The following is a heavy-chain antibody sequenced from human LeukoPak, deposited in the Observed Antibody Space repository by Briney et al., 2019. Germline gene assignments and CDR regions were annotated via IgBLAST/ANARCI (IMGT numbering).Heavy chain of an antibody. D-gene: IGHD6-19*01. CDR2: IYSGGST. V-gene: IGHV3-53*05. CDR3: AREPYSSGWYFSYYFDY. CDR1: GFTVSSNY. J-gene: IGHJ4*02. Sequence: GGSLRLSCAASGFTVSSNYMSWVRQAPGKGLEWVSGIYSGGSTFYADSVKGRFTISRDNSKNTLYLQMNSLRAEDTAVYYCAREPYSSGWYFSYYFDYWGQGTLVTVSS.